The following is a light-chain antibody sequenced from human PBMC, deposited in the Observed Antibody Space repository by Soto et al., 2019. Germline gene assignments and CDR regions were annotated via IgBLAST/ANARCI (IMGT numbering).Light chain of an antibody. CDR2: GAS. J-gene: IGKJ4*01. CDR1: QSVSSN. V-gene: IGKV3-15*01. CDR3: QQYNNWPLT. Sequence: EIVMTHAPATLSVSPVERATLSLMASQSVSSNLAWYQQKPGQAPRLLIYGASTRATGIPARFSGSGSGTEFTLTISSLQSEDFAVYYCQQYNNWPLTFGGGTKVDI.